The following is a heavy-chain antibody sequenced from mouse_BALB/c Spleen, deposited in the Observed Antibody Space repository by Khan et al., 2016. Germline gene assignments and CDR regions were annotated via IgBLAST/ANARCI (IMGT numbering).Heavy chain of an antibody. Sequence: VQLQQSGAELVKPGASVKLSCTASDFNIKDTYMHWVKQRPEQGLEWIGRIDPANGNTKYDPKFQGKATITADTSSNTAYLQLSSLTSEDTAVYYCASPLNGNYYFDYWGQGTTLTVSS. CDR1: DFNIKDTY. CDR3: ASPLNGNYYFDY. J-gene: IGHJ2*01. CDR2: IDPANGNT. D-gene: IGHD2-1*01. V-gene: IGHV14-3*02.